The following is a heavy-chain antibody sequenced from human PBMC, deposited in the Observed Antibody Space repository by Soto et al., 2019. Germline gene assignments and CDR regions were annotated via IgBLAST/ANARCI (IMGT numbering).Heavy chain of an antibody. CDR3: ARAVDISGWYSDNRIFDY. CDR1: GGSISSYY. J-gene: IGHJ4*02. D-gene: IGHD6-19*01. Sequence: SETLSLTCTVPGGSISSYYWSWIRQPPGKGLEWIGYIYYSGSTNYNPSLKSRVTISVDTSKNQFSLKLSSVTAADTAVYYCARAVDISGWYSDNRIFDYCGQGSLVPVSS. CDR2: IYYSGST. V-gene: IGHV4-59*01.